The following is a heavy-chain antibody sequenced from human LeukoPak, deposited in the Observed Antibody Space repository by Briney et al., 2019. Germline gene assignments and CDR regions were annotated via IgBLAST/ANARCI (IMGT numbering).Heavy chain of an antibody. CDR2: INEDGSTT. V-gene: IGHV3-74*01. J-gene: IGHJ4*02. D-gene: IGHD1-26*01. CDR1: GFIFRSNW. Sequence: TGGSLRLSCAASGFIFRSNWMHWVRQAPGKGLVWVSRINEDGSTTNHADSVKGRFTISRDNVKNTLYMEMNSLRAEDTAVYYCVRDLGGGSGHWGQGTLVTVSS. CDR3: VRDLGGGSGH.